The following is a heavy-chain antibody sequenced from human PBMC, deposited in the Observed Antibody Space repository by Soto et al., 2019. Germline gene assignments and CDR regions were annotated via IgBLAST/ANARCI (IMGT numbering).Heavy chain of an antibody. CDR2: IVPSLDTT. V-gene: IGHV1-69*09. CDR3: TRWPQPRYTAGPSVMDV. D-gene: IGHD3-16*02. Sequence: QVHLVQSGTEVKKPGSSVKVSCKASGGTFSSSGFSWVRQAPGQGLEWMGMIVPSLDTTNYAQKFQPIVTITADQVTRTGSMELRMLRYEPTAVYYCTRWPQPRYTAGPSVMDVWGQGTRVIVSS. CDR1: GGTFSSSG. J-gene: IGHJ6*02.